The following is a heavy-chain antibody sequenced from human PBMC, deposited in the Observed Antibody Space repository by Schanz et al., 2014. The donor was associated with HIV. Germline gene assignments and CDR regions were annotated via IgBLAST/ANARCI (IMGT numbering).Heavy chain of an antibody. J-gene: IGHJ4*02. CDR2: VIGSGLRT. CDR3: AKAKGSYSATTFYFDF. CDR1: GFTFTNHA. D-gene: IGHD1-26*01. Sequence: EVQLLESGGGLAQPGGSLTLSCAASGFTFTNHALSWVRQAPGRGLEWVSTVIGSGLRTIYADSVKGRFTISRDNSKNTLSLHMNSLRVEDTAVYYCAKAKGSYSATTFYFDFWGQGTLVTVSS. V-gene: IGHV3-23*01.